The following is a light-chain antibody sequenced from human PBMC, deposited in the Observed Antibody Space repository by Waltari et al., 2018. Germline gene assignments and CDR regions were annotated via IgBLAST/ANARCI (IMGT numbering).Light chain of an antibody. CDR3: CSFGNPSPVR. V-gene: IGLV2-23*02. Sequence: QSALTQPTSVSGSLGQSITISCTGSSSDIGTYNIVSWYQQHPGQAPKLIIYEVNKLPSGVSARFSGSKSGNTASLTISGLHPDDGADYDFCSFGNPSPVRFGGGTQLTVL. J-gene: IGLJ2*01. CDR2: EVN. CDR1: SSDIGTYNI.